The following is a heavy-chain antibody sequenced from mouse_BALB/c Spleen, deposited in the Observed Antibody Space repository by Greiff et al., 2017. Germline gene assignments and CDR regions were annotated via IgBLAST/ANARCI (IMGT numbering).Heavy chain of an antibody. CDR1: GYAFTNYL. J-gene: IGHJ4*01. V-gene: IGHV1-54*01. CDR2: INPGSGGT. D-gene: IGHD2-4*01. Sequence: QVQLQQSGAELVRPGTSVKVSCKASGYAFTNYLIEWVKQRPGQGLEWIGVINPGSGGTNYNEKFKGKATLTADKSSSTAYMQLSSLTSDDSAVYFCAREFYDYDGRPYAMDYWGQGTSVTVSS. CDR3: AREFYDYDGRPYAMDY.